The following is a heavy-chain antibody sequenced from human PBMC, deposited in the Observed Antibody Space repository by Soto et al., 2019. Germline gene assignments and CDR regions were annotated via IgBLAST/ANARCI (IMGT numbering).Heavy chain of an antibody. J-gene: IGHJ5*02. D-gene: IGHD2-21*01. CDR3: ARDIPHNWFDA. Sequence: QLVESGGGLVQPGGSLRISCAASGSTFGTFWMHWVRQAPGKGLVWVSRIANDGSAVYADSVKGRFTTSRDNAKNTVYLQMNSLRDEDTAVYYCARDIPHNWFDAWGQGTLVTVSS. CDR2: IANDGSA. CDR1: GSTFGTFW. V-gene: IGHV3-74*01.